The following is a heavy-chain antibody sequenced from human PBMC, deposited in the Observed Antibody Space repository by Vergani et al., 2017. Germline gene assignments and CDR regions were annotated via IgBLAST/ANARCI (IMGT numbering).Heavy chain of an antibody. CDR3: AREATLAYYYMDV. V-gene: IGHV4-31*03. Sequence: QVQLQESGPGLVQPSQTLSLTCTVSGDSITSGAYYWSWIRQHPGKGLEWIGYIFHSGGAYYNPSLESRVSISVDTSKNEFSLRVTSVTAADTAVYYCAREATLAYYYMDVWGKGTTVTVSS. CDR2: IFHSGGA. J-gene: IGHJ6*03. CDR1: GDSITSGAYY.